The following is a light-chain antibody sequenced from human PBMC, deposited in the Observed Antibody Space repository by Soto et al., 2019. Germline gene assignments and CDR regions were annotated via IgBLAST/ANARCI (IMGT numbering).Light chain of an antibody. J-gene: IGKJ1*01. CDR1: QSVSSN. CDR3: QQYFEWPPMT. Sequence: EIVMTQSPATLSVAPGERATLSFRASQSVSSNLAWYQQKPGQAPRLLISGASTRAAGISDRLRGSGSGTEFTLTISSLRSDDSAIYYCQQYFEWPPMTFGQGTKVDIK. CDR2: GAS. V-gene: IGKV3-15*01.